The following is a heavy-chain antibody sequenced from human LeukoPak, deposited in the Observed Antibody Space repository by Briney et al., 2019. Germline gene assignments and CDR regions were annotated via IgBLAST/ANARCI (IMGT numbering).Heavy chain of an antibody. CDR2: INPNSGGT. CDR3: ARDGNDYGDYGDNWFDP. J-gene: IGHJ5*02. V-gene: IGHV1-2*02. CDR1: GYTFTGYY. D-gene: IGHD4-17*01. Sequence: ASVKVSCKASGYTFTGYYMHWVRQAPGRGLEWMGWINPNSGGTNYAQKFQGRVTMTRDTSISTAYMELSRLRSDDTAVYYCARDGNDYGDYGDNWFDPWGQGTLVTVSS.